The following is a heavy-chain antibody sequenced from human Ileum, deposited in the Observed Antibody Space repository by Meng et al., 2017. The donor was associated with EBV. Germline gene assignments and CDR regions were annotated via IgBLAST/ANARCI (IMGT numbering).Heavy chain of an antibody. Sequence: LQLQESGPGLVKPSETLSLTCNVSGGSISNENDYWGWIRQPPGKGLEWIGSMYYSGSTYYNPSLKSRVTMSLDTSKNQFSLQLTSVTVADTALYYCVTRVAAVKYYFDYWGQGTLVTVSS. CDR1: GGSISNENDY. D-gene: IGHD6-19*01. V-gene: IGHV4-39*07. CDR2: MYYSGST. J-gene: IGHJ4*02. CDR3: VTRVAAVKYYFDY.